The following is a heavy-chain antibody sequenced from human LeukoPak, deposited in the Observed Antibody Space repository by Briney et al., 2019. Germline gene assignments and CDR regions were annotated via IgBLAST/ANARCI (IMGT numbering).Heavy chain of an antibody. CDR3: ARQGFGGYCSGGSCYFDY. CDR1: GGTFSSYA. V-gene: IGHV1-69*04. D-gene: IGHD2-15*01. CDR2: IIPILGIA. J-gene: IGHJ4*02. Sequence: ASVKVSCKASGGTFSSYAISWVRQAPGQGLEWMGRIIPILGIANYAQKFQGRVTITADKSTSTAYMELSSLRSEDTAVYYCARQGFGGYCSGGSCYFDYWGQGTLVTVSS.